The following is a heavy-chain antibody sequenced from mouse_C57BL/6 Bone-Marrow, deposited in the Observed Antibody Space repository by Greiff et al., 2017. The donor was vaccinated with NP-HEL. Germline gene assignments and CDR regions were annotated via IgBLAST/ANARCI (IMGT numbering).Heavy chain of an antibody. D-gene: IGHD1-1*01. CDR3: ARLSTTVVDFDY. V-gene: IGHV1-22*01. J-gene: IGHJ2*01. Sequence: VQLQQSGPELVKPGASVKMSCKASGYTFTDYNMHWVKQSHGKSLEWIGYINPNNGGTSYNQKFKGKATLTVNKSSSTAYMELRSLTSEDSAVYYCARLSTTVVDFDYWGQGTTLTVSS. CDR2: INPNNGGT. CDR1: GYTFTDYN.